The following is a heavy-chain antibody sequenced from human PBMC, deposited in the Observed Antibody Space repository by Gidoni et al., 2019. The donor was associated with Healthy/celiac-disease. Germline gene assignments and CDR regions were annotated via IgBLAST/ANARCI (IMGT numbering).Heavy chain of an antibody. CDR2: IYYSGST. Sequence: QLQLQESGPGLVKPSETLSLTCTVSGGSISRSSYYWGWIRQPPGKGLEWIGSIYYSGSTYYNPSLKSRVTISVDTSKNQFSLKLSSVTAADTAVYYCVDWGKGGGFDYWGQGTLVTVSS. J-gene: IGHJ4*02. V-gene: IGHV4-39*01. CDR1: GGSISRSSYY. CDR3: VDWGKGGGFDY. D-gene: IGHD7-27*01.